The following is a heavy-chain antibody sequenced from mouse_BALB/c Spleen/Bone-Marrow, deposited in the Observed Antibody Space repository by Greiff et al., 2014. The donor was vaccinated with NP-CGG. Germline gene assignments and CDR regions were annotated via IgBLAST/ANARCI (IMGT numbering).Heavy chain of an antibody. V-gene: IGHV14-3*02. J-gene: IGHJ3*01. CDR3: AIYYFGSSGFAY. Sequence: VQLQQPGAELVKPGASVKLSCTASGFNIKDTYMHWVKQRPEQGLEWIGRIDPANGNTKYDPKFQGKATITADTSSNTAYLQLSILTSEDTAVYYCAIYYFGSSGFAYWGQGTLVTVSA. CDR1: GFNIKDTY. D-gene: IGHD1-1*01. CDR2: IDPANGNT.